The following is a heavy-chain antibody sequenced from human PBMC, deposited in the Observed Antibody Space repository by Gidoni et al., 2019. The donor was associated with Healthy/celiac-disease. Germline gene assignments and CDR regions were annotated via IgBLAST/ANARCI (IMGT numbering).Heavy chain of an antibody. D-gene: IGHD3-22*01. CDR2: IYTSGST. CDR1: GGSIRSGSYY. CDR3: AREVLTMTIGWYFDL. Sequence: QVQLQESGPGLVKPSQTLSLPCTVSGGSIRSGSYYWSWIRQPAGKGLEWIGRIYTSGSTNFNPSLKSRVTISVDTSKNQFSLKLSSVTAADTAVYYCAREVLTMTIGWYFDLWGRGTLVTVSS. J-gene: IGHJ2*01. V-gene: IGHV4-61*02.